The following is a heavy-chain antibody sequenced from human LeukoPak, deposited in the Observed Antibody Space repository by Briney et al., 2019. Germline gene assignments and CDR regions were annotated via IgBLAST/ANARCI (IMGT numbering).Heavy chain of an antibody. CDR3: ASASPRYREIWFGESPPNYYYYMDV. CDR1: GGTFSSYA. CDR2: IIPIFGTA. J-gene: IGHJ6*03. V-gene: IGHV1-69*05. Sequence: ASVKVSCKASGGTFSSYAISWVRQAPGQGLEWMGRIIPIFGTANYAQKFQGRVTITTDESTSTAYMELSSLRSGDTAVYYCASASPRYREIWFGESPPNYYYYMDVWGKGTTVTVSS. D-gene: IGHD3-10*01.